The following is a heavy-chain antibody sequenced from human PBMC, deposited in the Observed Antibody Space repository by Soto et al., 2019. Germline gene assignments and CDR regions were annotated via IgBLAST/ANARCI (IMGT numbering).Heavy chain of an antibody. V-gene: IGHV1-58*01. D-gene: IGHD3-3*01. Sequence: SVKVSCKGSGFTFTSSAVQWVRQARGQRLEWIGWIVVGSGNTNYAQKFQERVTITRDMSTSTAYMELSSLRSEDTAVYYCAADPYYDFWSGYPEPFDYWGQGTLVTVSS. CDR2: IVVGSGNT. CDR3: AADPYYDFWSGYPEPFDY. CDR1: GFTFTSSA. J-gene: IGHJ4*02.